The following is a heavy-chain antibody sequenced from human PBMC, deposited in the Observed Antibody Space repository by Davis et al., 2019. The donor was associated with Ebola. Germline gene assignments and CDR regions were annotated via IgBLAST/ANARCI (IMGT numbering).Heavy chain of an antibody. V-gene: IGHV4-31*03. J-gene: IGHJ4*02. CDR3: ARQPSEGLADY. CDR2: IYYSGST. Sequence: SETLSLTCTVSGGSISSGGYYWSWIRQHPGKGLEWIGYIYYSGSTYYNPSLKSRVTISVDTSKNQFSLKLSSVTAAGTAVYYCARQPSEGLADYWGQGTLVTVSS. D-gene: IGHD2-15*01. CDR1: GGSISSGGYY.